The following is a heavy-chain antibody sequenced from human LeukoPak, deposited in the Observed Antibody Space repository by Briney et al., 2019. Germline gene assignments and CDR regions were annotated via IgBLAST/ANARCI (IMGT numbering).Heavy chain of an antibody. D-gene: IGHD3/OR15-3a*01. CDR2: INPSDGST. Sequence: ASVKVSCKASGYAFTSYYIHWVRQAPGQGLEWVGIINPSDGSTSHAQKFQGRVTMTGDTSTSTVYMELSSLRSEDTAVYYCARGYPLDWNYFDYWGQGTLVTASS. J-gene: IGHJ4*02. CDR3: ARGYPLDWNYFDY. CDR1: GYAFTSYY. V-gene: IGHV1-46*01.